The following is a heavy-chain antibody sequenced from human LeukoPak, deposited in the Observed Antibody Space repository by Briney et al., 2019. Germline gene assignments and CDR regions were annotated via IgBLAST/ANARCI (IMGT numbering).Heavy chain of an antibody. CDR2: IYSGGST. CDR3: ARASGGYYLFDY. CDR1: GFTLSTNY. D-gene: IGHD3-22*01. J-gene: IGHJ4*02. V-gene: IGHV3-53*01. Sequence: GGSLRLSCAPSGFTLSTNYMSCVPQAPGKGVEWVSSIYSGGSTYYADSVKGRFTISRDNSKNTLYLRMNSLRAEDTAMYYCARASGGYYLFDYWGQGTLVTVSS.